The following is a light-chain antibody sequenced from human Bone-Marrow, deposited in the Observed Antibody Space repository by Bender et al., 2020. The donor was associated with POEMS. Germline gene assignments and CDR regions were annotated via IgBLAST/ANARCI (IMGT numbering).Light chain of an antibody. CDR1: ALSNQF. J-gene: IGLJ3*02. CDR2: KDN. CDR3: QAADISGTHVV. Sequence: SDGLTQPPSVSVSLGQTASITCSGDALSNQFASWYQQRPGQAPLLIICKDNERPSGIPERISGSTSGTTVTLTISGVQPEDEADYYCQAADISGTHVVFGGGTTLTVL. V-gene: IGLV3-25*03.